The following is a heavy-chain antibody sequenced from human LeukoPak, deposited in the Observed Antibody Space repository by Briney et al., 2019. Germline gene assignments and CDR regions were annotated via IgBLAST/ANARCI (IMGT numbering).Heavy chain of an antibody. CDR3: ASQGADYHYYYIDV. Sequence: SETLSLTCAASGGSISGTNYYWGWIRQPPGKGLEWIGNIYYSESTYYNPSLKSRVTISGDTSKNQLSLKVTSVTAADTAVYYCASQGADYHYYYIDVWGEGTTVTVSS. D-gene: IGHD4/OR15-4a*01. CDR2: IYYSEST. CDR1: GGSISGTNYY. J-gene: IGHJ6*03. V-gene: IGHV4-39*01.